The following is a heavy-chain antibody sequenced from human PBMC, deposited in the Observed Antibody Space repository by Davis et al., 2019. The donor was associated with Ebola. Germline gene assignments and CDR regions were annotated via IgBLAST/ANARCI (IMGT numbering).Heavy chain of an antibody. J-gene: IGHJ4*02. Sequence: PSETLSLTCTVSDASISGLYGNWFRQPEGKGLEWIGLITGSGRTSYNPSLKSRVTISANTSKNQFSLNLSSVTAADTAVYFWSRFCECAYWGQGTLVTVSS. CDR2: ITGSGRT. V-gene: IGHV4-59*11. CDR1: DASISGLY. D-gene: IGHD2-21*01. CDR3: SRFCECAY.